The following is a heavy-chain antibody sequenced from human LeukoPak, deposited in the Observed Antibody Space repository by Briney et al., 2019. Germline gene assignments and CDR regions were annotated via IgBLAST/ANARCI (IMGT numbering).Heavy chain of an antibody. CDR3: TRDLLGYAFDC. V-gene: IGHV3-21*01. D-gene: IGHD3-16*01. CDR1: GFTFSPYK. CDR2: ITGSSSYI. Sequence: GGSLRLSCAASGFTFSPYKMNWVRQAPGGGLEWVSSITGSSSYIYYADSVKGRFTISRDNANNSLYLQMNSLRAEDTAVYYCTRDLLGYAFDCWGQGTLVTVSS. J-gene: IGHJ4*02.